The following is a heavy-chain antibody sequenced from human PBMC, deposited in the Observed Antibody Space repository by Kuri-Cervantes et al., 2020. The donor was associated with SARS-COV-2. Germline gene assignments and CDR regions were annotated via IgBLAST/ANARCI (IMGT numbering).Heavy chain of an antibody. CDR2: IKSKTDGGTT. Sequence: GESLKISCAASGFTFSNAWMSWVRQAPGKGLEWVGRIKSKTDGGTTDYAAPVKGRFTISRDNSKNTLYLQMNSLRAEDTAVYYCAKDPYDFWSGYYLYYFDYWGQGTLVTVSS. CDR3: AKDPYDFWSGYYLYYFDY. CDR1: GFTFSNAW. J-gene: IGHJ4*02. D-gene: IGHD3-3*01. V-gene: IGHV3-15*01.